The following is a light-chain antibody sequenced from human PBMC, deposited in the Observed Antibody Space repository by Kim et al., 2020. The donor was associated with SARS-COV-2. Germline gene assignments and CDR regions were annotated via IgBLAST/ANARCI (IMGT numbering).Light chain of an antibody. CDR3: QQSHTTPLLT. J-gene: IGKJ4*01. V-gene: IGKV1-39*01. CDR2: AAA. Sequence: SVRDRVTMTCRASKRIGTVLKSEQQKPAKAPKLLLNAAATWQSGVPFRFSGSGSGTDVTLTITSLKPEDFATYYCQQSHTTPLLTFGGGNKVDIK. CDR1: KRIGTV.